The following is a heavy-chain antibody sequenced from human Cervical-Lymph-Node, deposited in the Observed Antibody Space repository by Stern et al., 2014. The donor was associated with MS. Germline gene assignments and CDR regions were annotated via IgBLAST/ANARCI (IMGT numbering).Heavy chain of an antibody. Sequence: QLQLQESGPGLVKPSQTMSLTCTVSGGSISSGGYYWSWIRQHPGKGLEWIGYIYYSGSTDYNPSLKSRLTISVDTSKNQFSLRLTSVTAADTAVYYCARSSWGGLDLWGRGTLVVVSS. V-gene: IGHV4-31*03. D-gene: IGHD1-26*01. CDR3: ARSSWGGLDL. CDR1: GGSISSGGYY. J-gene: IGHJ2*01. CDR2: IYYSGST.